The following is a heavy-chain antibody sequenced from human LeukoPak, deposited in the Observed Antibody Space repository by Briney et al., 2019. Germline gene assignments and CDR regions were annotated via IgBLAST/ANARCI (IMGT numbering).Heavy chain of an antibody. J-gene: IGHJ4*02. Sequence: ASVKVSCKASGYSFTSYGISWVRQAPGQGLEWMGWISAYNGNTNYVQNLQGRVTLTTDTSTSTAFMELRSLRSDDAAFYYCARDRVYYYDSSVVYWGQGTLVTVSS. D-gene: IGHD3-22*01. CDR2: ISAYNGNT. CDR3: ARDRVYYYDSSVVY. V-gene: IGHV1-18*01. CDR1: GYSFTSYG.